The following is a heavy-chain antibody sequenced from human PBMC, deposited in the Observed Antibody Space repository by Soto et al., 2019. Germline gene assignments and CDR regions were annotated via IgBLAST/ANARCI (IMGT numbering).Heavy chain of an antibody. J-gene: IGHJ3*02. CDR3: ARYPYTSYCSDGSCSYDAFDI. D-gene: IGHD2-15*01. CDR1: GYSFTSYD. Sequence: ASVKVSCKASGYSFTSYDVNWVRQATGQGPEWMGWMNPNSGNTAFAEKFQGRVTMTRDTPISTAYMELSGLTSEDTAVYYCARYPYTSYCSDGSCSYDAFDIWGQGTVVTVSS. V-gene: IGHV1-8*01. CDR2: MNPNSGNT.